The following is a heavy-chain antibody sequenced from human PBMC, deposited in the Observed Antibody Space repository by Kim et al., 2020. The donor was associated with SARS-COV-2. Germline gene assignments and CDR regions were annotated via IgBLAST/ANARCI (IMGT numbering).Heavy chain of an antibody. CDR3: VKDFPD. V-gene: IGHV3-23*01. J-gene: IGHJ4*02. CDR2: ISDSGGGT. CDR1: GFTFSNYA. Sequence: GGSLRLSCAASGFTFSNYAMTWVRQAPGKGLEWVAIISDSGGGTYQADSVRGRFTISRDNSRNTLYLQMNSLRVEDTAVYYCVKDFPDWGQGTLVTVSS.